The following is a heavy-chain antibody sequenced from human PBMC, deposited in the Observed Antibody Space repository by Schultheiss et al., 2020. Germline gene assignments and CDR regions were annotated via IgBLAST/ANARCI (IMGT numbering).Heavy chain of an antibody. D-gene: IGHD2-15*01. CDR2: IRSKAYGGTT. J-gene: IGHJ5*02. CDR3: TRDYCSGGSCYSPWFDP. CDR1: GFTFGDYA. Sequence: GGSLRLSCTASGFTFGDYAMSWFRQAPGKGLEWVGFIRSKAYGGTTEYAASVKGRFTISRDDSKSIAYLQMNSLKTEDTAVYYCTRDYCSGGSCYSPWFDPWGQGTLVTGYS. V-gene: IGHV3-49*03.